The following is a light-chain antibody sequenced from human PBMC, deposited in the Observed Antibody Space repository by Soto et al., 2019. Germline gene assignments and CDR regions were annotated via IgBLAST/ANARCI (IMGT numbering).Light chain of an antibody. CDR1: SSNIGTGYD. J-gene: IGLJ2*01. V-gene: IGLV1-40*01. CDR2: ENN. CDR3: QSYDSTLSAPI. Sequence: QSVLTQPPSVSGARGQRVTISCSGSSSNIGTGYDVHWYQQLPEAAPKLLIYENNNRPSGVPDRFSGSRSGTSASLAITGLEADDEADYYCQSYDSTLSAPIFGGGTKLTVL.